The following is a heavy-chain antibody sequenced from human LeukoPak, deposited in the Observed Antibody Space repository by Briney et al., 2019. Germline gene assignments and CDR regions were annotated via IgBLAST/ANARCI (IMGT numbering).Heavy chain of an antibody. CDR3: ARGTQLWFGEPYFDY. Sequence: SETLSLTCAVYGGSFSGYYWSWIRQPPGKGLEWIGEINHSGSTNCNPSLKSRVTISVDTSKNQFSLKLSSVTAADTAVHYCARGTQLWFGEPYFDYWGQGTLVTVSS. D-gene: IGHD3-10*01. J-gene: IGHJ4*02. CDR2: INHSGST. V-gene: IGHV4-34*01. CDR1: GGSFSGYY.